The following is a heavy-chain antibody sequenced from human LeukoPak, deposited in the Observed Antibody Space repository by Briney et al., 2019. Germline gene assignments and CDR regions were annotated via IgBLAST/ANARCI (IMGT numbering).Heavy chain of an antibody. D-gene: IGHD1-26*01. CDR2: ISSSSSTI. Sequence: GGSLRLSCAASGFTFSSYSMNWVRQAPGKGLEWVSYISSSSSTIYYADSVKGRFTISRDNAKNSLYLQMNSLRAEDTAVYYCARAIAVGATRNWFDPWGQGTLVTVSS. CDR1: GFTFSSYS. J-gene: IGHJ5*02. V-gene: IGHV3-48*01. CDR3: ARAIAVGATRNWFDP.